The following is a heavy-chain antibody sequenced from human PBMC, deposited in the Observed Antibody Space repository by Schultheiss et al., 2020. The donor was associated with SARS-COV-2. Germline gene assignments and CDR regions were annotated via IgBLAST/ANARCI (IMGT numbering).Heavy chain of an antibody. CDR1: GYSFTSYW. D-gene: IGHD6-19*01. CDR3: ARRVAGTLDTVENWFDP. CDR2: IYPGDSDT. Sequence: GESLKISCKGSGYSFTSYWIGWVRQMPGKGLEWMGIIYPGDSDTRYSPSFQGQVTISADKSISTAYLQWSSLKASDSAIYYCARRVAGTLDTVENWFDPWGQGTLVTVSS. V-gene: IGHV5-51*01. J-gene: IGHJ5*02.